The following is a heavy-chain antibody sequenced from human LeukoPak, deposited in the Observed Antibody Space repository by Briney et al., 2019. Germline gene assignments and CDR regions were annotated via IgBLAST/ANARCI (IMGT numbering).Heavy chain of an antibody. Sequence: GGSLSLSCAASGFTFSMYEMNWIRHARGKGLEWVSYIVSSGSAIYYAGSVRGRFTISRDNAKNSLYRQMNSLRAEDTAVYYCARVGYFGSGSYYTGGHYFDYWGQGTLVTVSS. V-gene: IGHV3-48*03. CDR2: IVSSGSAI. J-gene: IGHJ4*02. CDR3: ARVGYFGSGSYYTGGHYFDY. CDR1: GFTFSMYE. D-gene: IGHD3-10*01.